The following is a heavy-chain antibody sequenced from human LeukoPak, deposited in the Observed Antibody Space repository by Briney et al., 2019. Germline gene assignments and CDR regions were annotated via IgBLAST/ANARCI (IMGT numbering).Heavy chain of an antibody. V-gene: IGHV3-49*03. Sequence: PGGSLRLSCTTSGFIFGDYGVCWIRQAPGKGLEWLGFFRSRTYGGTTEYAASVKGRFTISRDNSKNTLYLQMNSLRAEDTAVYYCARDVALLRFDYWGQGTLVTVSS. CDR3: ARDVALLRFDY. D-gene: IGHD3-3*01. CDR1: GFIFGDYG. CDR2: FRSRTYGGTT. J-gene: IGHJ4*02.